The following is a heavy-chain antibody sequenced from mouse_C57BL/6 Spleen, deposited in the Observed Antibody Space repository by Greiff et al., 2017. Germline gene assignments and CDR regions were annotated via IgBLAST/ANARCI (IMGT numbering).Heavy chain of an antibody. CDR3: ARDARLGRYFDV. CDR2: SRNKANDYTT. CDR1: GFTFSDFY. J-gene: IGHJ1*03. Sequence: EVQLVESGGGLVQSGRSLRLSCATSGFTFSDFYMEWVRQAPGKGLEWIAASRNKANDYTTEYSASVKGRFIVSRDTSQSILYLQMNALRAEDTAMYYCARDARLGRYFDVWGTGTTVTVSS. D-gene: IGHD4-1*01. V-gene: IGHV7-1*01.